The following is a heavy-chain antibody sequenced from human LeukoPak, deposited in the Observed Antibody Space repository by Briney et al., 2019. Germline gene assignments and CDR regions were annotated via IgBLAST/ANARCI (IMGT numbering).Heavy chain of an antibody. J-gene: IGHJ4*02. CDR1: GFTFSSYD. CDR2: INGSGGST. V-gene: IGHV3-23*01. D-gene: IGHD3-22*01. Sequence: GGSLRLSCAASGFTFSSYDMSWVRQAPGKGLEWVSAINGSGGSTYYADSVTGRFTISRDNSKNTLYLQMNRLRAEDTAVYYCATDAPRITMIVVATNYFDYCGQGTLVTVSS. CDR3: ATDAPRITMIVVATNYFDY.